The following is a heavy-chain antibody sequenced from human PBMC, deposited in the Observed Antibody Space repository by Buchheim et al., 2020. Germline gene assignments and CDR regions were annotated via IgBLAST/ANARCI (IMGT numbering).Heavy chain of an antibody. D-gene: IGHD2-21*01. CDR2: IYYSGST. V-gene: IGHV4-59*01. CDR3: ARGTIHPGGDY. J-gene: IGHJ4*02. CDR1: GGSISSYY. Sequence: QVQLQESGPGLVKPSETLSLTCTVSGGSISSYYWSWIRQPPGKGLEWIGYIYYSGSTNYNPSLKSRVPIPVDTSKNQFSLKLSSVTAADTAVYYCARGTIHPGGDYWGQGTL.